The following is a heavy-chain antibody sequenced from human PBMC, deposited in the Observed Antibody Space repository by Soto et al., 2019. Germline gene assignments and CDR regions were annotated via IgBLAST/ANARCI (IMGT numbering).Heavy chain of an antibody. J-gene: IGHJ6*03. CDR3: ARSSYYGSGSPDDYFYYMGV. CDR1: GGSVSSGYY. V-gene: IGHV4-31*11. D-gene: IGHD3-10*01. CDR2: ISYTGST. Sequence: SETLSLTCAVSGGSVSSGYYWGWIRQHPGKGLEWIGYISYTGSTYYNPSLQSRLTISLDTSKNQFSLKLRSVTAADTAVYYCARSSYYGSGSPDDYFYYMGVWGAGTTVTVSS.